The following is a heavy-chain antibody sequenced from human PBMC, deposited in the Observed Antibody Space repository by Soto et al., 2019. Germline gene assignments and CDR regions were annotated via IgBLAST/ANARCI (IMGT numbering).Heavy chain of an antibody. CDR2: IWYDGSNK. D-gene: IGHD4-17*01. CDR3: ARGNLATVTNYYYYGMDV. CDR1: GFTFSSYG. Sequence: PGGSLRLSFAASGFTFSSYGMHWVRQAPGKGLEWVAVIWYDGSNKYYADSVKGRFTISRDNSKNTLYLQMNSLRAEDTAVYYCARGNLATVTNYYYYGMDVWGQGTTVTVSS. J-gene: IGHJ6*02. V-gene: IGHV3-33*01.